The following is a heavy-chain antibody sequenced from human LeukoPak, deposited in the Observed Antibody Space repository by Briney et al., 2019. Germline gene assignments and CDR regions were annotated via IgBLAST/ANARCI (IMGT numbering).Heavy chain of an antibody. Sequence: PSETLSLTCAGSGGSISSNYWSWIRQSPGKGLEWIGYIYYSGATNYNPSLESRVTISLDTSQNQISLKLSSVTAADTAVYHCARHSNWGSGTFDLWGQGTMVTISS. D-gene: IGHD7-27*01. J-gene: IGHJ3*01. V-gene: IGHV4-59*08. CDR3: ARHSNWGSGTFDL. CDR2: IYYSGAT. CDR1: GGSISSNY.